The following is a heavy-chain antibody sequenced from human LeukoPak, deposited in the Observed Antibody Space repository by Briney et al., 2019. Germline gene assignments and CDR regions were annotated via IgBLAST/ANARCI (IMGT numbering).Heavy chain of an antibody. CDR2: INAGNGNT. Sequence: ASVKVSCKPSGYTFTGYYMHWVRQAPGQRLEWMGWINAGNGNTKYSQKFQGRVTITRDTSASTAYMELSSLRSEDTAVYYCARESNWNRDYWGQGTLVTVSA. V-gene: IGHV1-3*01. J-gene: IGHJ4*02. D-gene: IGHD1-20*01. CDR1: GYTFTGYY. CDR3: ARESNWNRDY.